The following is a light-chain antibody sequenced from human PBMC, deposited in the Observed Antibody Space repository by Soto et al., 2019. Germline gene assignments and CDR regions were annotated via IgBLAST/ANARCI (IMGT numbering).Light chain of an antibody. CDR3: MQSVQVPPT. J-gene: IGKJ4*01. CDR1: QSLLHSEGKVC. Sequence: DIVMTQTPLSLSVTPGQPASMSCKSSQSLLHSEGKVCLYWYLKRPGQPPQLLICEASNRFSGVPDRFSGSGSGTDFTLKISRVEAEDVGDYYCMQSVQVPPTFGGGTKVEIK. V-gene: IGKV2D-29*01. CDR2: EAS.